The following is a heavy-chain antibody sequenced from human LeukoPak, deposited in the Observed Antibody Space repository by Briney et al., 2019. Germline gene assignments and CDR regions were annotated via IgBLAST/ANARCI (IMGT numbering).Heavy chain of an antibody. J-gene: IGHJ4*02. CDR3: AKDRTGLLVVPAALDY. Sequence: PGRSLRLSCAASAFTFRNYAMHWVRQAPGKGLEWVAVISHDERNIYYADSVKGRFTISRDNSKNTLYLQMNSLRAEDTAVYYCAKDRTGLLVVPAALDYWGQGTLVTVSS. CDR1: AFTFRNYA. V-gene: IGHV3-30*18. CDR2: ISHDERNI. D-gene: IGHD2-2*01.